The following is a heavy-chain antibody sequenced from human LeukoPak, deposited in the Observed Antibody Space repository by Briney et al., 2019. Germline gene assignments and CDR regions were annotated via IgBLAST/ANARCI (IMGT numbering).Heavy chain of an antibody. V-gene: IGHV1-2*02. CDR1: GYTFTDYY. CDR2: INPNSGGT. D-gene: IGHD1-1*01. J-gene: IGHJ5*02. Sequence: GASVKVSCKASGYTFTDYYMHWVRQAPGQGLEWMGWINPNSGGTKYAQKFQDRVTMTRDTSISTAYMELNSLRSDDTAVYYCARDWNDGWFDPWGQGTLVTVSS. CDR3: ARDWNDGWFDP.